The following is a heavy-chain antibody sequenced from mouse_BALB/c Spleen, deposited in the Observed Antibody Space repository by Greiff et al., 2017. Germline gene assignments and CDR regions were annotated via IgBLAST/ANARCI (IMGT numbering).Heavy chain of an antibody. V-gene: IGHV2-9*02. CDR2: IWAGGST. CDR3: ARDGYPAWFAY. CDR1: GFSLTSYG. D-gene: IGHD2-2*01. J-gene: IGHJ3*01. Sequence: VQGVESGPGLVAPSQSLSITCTVSGFSLTSYGVHWVRQPPGKGLEWLGVIWAGGSTNYNSALMSRLSISKDNSKSQVFLKMNSLQTDDTAMYYCARDGYPAWFAYWGQGTLVTVSA.